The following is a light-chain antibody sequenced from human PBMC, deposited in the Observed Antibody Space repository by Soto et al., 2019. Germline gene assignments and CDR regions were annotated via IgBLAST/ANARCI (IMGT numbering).Light chain of an antibody. J-gene: IGKJ4*01. CDR1: QGISNY. CDR3: QKYNSAPLT. CDR2: AAS. V-gene: IGKV1-27*01. Sequence: DVQMTQSPSSLSASVGDRVTITCRASQGISNYLAWYQQKPGQVPKVLIYAASTLQFGVPPRFSGSVSGTEFTPTISSLQPEDVATYYCQKYNSAPLTLGGGTKVDIK.